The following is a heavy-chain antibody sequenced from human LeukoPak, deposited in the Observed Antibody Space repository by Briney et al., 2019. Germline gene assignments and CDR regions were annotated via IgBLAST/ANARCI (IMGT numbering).Heavy chain of an antibody. V-gene: IGHV3-23*01. CDR3: AKDWTTVVTPKGYYFDS. CDR2: ISTTGGST. CDR1: GFRFNNYA. Sequence: GGSLRLSCAASGFRFNNYAMIWVRQAPGKGLEWVSAISTTGGSTYYADSVKGRFTVSRDNSKNTLSLQTDSLRVEDTALYYCAKDWTTVVTPKGYYFDSWGQGTLVTVSS. D-gene: IGHD4-23*01. J-gene: IGHJ4*02.